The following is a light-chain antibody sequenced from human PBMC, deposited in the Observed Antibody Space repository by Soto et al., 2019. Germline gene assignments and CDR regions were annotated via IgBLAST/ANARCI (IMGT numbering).Light chain of an antibody. V-gene: IGLV2-8*01. J-gene: IGLJ1*01. CDR1: TSDIGGYNY. Sequence: QSALTQPPSAPGSPGQSVAISCTRTTSDIGGYNYVSWYQQHPGKAPKLMIYEVNKRPSGVPDRFSGSKSGNTASLTVSGLQAEDEADYYCSSHGGNSPYVFGTGTKVTVL. CDR3: SSHGGNSPYV. CDR2: EVN.